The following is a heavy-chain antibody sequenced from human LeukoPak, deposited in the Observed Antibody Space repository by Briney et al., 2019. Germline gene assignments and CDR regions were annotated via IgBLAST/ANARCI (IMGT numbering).Heavy chain of an antibody. Sequence: SETLSLTCAVYGGSFSGYYWSWIRQPPGKGLEWIGYIYYSGSTNYNPSHKSRVTISVDTSKNQFSLKLSSVTAADTAVYYCARDHYCSGGSCYLSYWGQGTLVTVSS. D-gene: IGHD2-15*01. CDR2: IYYSGST. CDR3: ARDHYCSGGSCYLSY. CDR1: GGSFSGYY. V-gene: IGHV4-59*01. J-gene: IGHJ4*02.